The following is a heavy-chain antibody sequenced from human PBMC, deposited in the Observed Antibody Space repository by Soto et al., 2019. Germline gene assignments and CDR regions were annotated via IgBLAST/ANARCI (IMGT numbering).Heavy chain of an antibody. D-gene: IGHD2-21*02. J-gene: IGHJ5*02. CDR3: ASLPLPACDGVCYSATGSAP. CDR2: IYYSGST. Sequence: PPGKGLEWIGSIYYSGSTYYNPSLKSRVTISVDTSKNQFSLKLSSVTAADTAVYYCASLPLPACDGVCYSATGSAPWGNGT. V-gene: IGHV4-39*01.